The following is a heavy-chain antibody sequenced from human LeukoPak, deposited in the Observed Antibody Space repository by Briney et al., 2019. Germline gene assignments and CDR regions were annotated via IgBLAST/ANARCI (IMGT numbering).Heavy chain of an antibody. CDR3: ARWSQFGSSSVGAHHFDH. Sequence: GGSLRLSCAASGFTFSSYWMSWFRQAPGKGLEWVANIKQDGSEKCYVDSVRGRFTVSRGNAKDSLYLQLNSLRAEDTAVYYCARWSQFGSSSVGAHHFDHWGQGTLVTFSS. J-gene: IGHJ4*02. D-gene: IGHD6-6*01. CDR2: IKQDGSEK. V-gene: IGHV3-7*01. CDR1: GFTFSSYW.